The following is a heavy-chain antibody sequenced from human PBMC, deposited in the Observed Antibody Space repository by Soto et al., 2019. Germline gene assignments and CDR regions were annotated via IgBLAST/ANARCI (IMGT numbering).Heavy chain of an antibody. CDR3: ARDRNSGYAVY. CDR2: ISSSSSYI. CDR1: GFTFSSYS. Sequence: VGSLRLSCAASGFTFSSYSMNWVRQAPGKGLEWVSSISSSSSYIYYADSVKGRFTISRDNAKNSLYLQMNSLRAEDTAVYYCARDRNSGYAVYSCPGTLVSVFS. V-gene: IGHV3-21*01. J-gene: IGHJ4*02. D-gene: IGHD5-12*01.